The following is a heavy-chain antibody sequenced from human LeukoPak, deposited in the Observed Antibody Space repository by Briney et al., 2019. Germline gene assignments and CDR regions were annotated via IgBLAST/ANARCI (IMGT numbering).Heavy chain of an antibody. V-gene: IGHV3-23*01. CDR1: GFTFSSYA. Sequence: GGSLRLSCAASGFTFSSYAMSWVRQAPGKGLEWVSAISGSGGSTYYADSVKGRFTISRDNSKNTLYLQMNSLRAEDTAVYYCAKTTRNGGNSNYFDYWGQGTLVTVSS. CDR3: AKTTRNGGNSNYFDY. D-gene: IGHD4-23*01. CDR2: ISGSGGST. J-gene: IGHJ4*02.